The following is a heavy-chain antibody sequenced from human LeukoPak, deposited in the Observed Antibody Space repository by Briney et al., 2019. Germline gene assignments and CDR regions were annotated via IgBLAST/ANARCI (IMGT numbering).Heavy chain of an antibody. Sequence: GGSLRLSCAASGFTFSSYAMSWLRQAPGKGLEWVSGVSGSGGSTYYADSVKGRFTISRDNSKNTLYLQMNSLRAEDTAVYYCAKDLDIVATITGNWGQGTLVTVSS. CDR3: AKDLDIVATITGN. D-gene: IGHD5-12*01. J-gene: IGHJ4*02. V-gene: IGHV3-23*01. CDR1: GFTFSSYA. CDR2: VSGSGGST.